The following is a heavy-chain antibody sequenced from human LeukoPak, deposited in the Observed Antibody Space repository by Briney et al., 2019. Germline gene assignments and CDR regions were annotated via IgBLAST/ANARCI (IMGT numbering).Heavy chain of an antibody. CDR2: ISGSGGGT. J-gene: IGHJ4*02. CDR1: GFTFSSYA. Sequence: GGSLRLSCAASGFTFSSYAMSWVRQAPGKGLEWVSAISGSGGGTYYADSVKGRFTISRDNSKNTLYLQMNSLRAEDTAVYYCAKDPEAGYYFDYWGQGTLVTVSS. V-gene: IGHV3-23*01. CDR3: AKDPEAGYYFDY. D-gene: IGHD3-10*01.